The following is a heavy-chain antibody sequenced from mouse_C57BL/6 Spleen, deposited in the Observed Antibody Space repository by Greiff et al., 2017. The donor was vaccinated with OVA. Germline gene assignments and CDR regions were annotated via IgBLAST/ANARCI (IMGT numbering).Heavy chain of an antibody. CDR1: GYTFTDYY. V-gene: IGHV1-26*01. CDR2: INPNNGVT. Sequence: EVQLQQSGPELVKPGASVKISCKASGYTFTDYYMNWVKQSHGKSLEWIGDINPNNGVTSYNQKFKGKATLTVDKSSSTAYMELRSLTSEDSAVYYCARRRITTVVFDYWGQGTTLTVSS. CDR3: ARRRITTVVFDY. D-gene: IGHD1-1*01. J-gene: IGHJ2*01.